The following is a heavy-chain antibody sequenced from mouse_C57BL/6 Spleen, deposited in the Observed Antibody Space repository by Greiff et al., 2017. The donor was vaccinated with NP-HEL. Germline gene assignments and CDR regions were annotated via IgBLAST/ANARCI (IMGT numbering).Heavy chain of an antibody. J-gene: IGHJ3*01. CDR3: AGGYSNYWCAY. D-gene: IGHD2-5*01. CDR2: IDPSDSYT. Sequence: QVQLQQPGAELVMPGASVKLSCKASGYTFTSYWMHWVKQRPGQGLEWIGEIDPSDSYTNYNQKFKGKSTLTVDKSSSTAYMQLSSLTSEDSAVYYCAGGYSNYWCAYWGQGTLVTVSA. CDR1: GYTFTSYW. V-gene: IGHV1-69*01.